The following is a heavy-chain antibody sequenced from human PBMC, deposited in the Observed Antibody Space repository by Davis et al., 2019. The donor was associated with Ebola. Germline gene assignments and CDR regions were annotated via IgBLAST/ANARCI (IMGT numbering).Heavy chain of an antibody. D-gene: IGHD4-11*01. Sequence: MPSETLSLTCAVYGGSFSGYYWSWIRQPPGKGLEWIGEINHSGSTNYNPSLKSRVTISVDTSKNQFSLKLSSVTAADTAVYYCARVRYSNYGFDYWGQGTLVTVSS. CDR1: GGSFSGYY. V-gene: IGHV4-34*01. J-gene: IGHJ4*02. CDR3: ARVRYSNYGFDY. CDR2: INHSGST.